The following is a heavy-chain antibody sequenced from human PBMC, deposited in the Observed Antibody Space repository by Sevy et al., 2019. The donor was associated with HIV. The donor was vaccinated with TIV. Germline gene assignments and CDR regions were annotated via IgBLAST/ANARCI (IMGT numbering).Heavy chain of an antibody. CDR3: AKTTGIAVAGNDY. CDR2: ISGSGGST. V-gene: IGHV3-23*01. CDR1: GLTFSSYA. J-gene: IGHJ4*02. D-gene: IGHD6-19*01. Sequence: GGSLRLSCAASGLTFSSYAMSWVRQAPGKGLEWVSAISGSGGSTYYADSVKGRFTISRDNSKNTLYLQMNSLRAEDTAVYYSAKTTGIAVAGNDYWGQGTLVTVSS.